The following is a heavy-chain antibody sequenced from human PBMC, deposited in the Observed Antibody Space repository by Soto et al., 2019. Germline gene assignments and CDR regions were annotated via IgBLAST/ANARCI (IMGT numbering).Heavy chain of an antibody. Sequence: QVQLVESGGGVVQPGRSLRLSCAASGFTFSSYGMHWVRQAPGKGLEWVAVIWYDGSNKYYADSVKGRFTISRDNSKNTLYLQMNSLRAEDTAVYYCARGIPSHFWSGYYYYYYGMDVWGQGTTVTVSS. CDR3: ARGIPSHFWSGYYYYYYGMDV. V-gene: IGHV3-33*01. CDR2: IWYDGSNK. CDR1: GFTFSSYG. D-gene: IGHD3-3*02. J-gene: IGHJ6*02.